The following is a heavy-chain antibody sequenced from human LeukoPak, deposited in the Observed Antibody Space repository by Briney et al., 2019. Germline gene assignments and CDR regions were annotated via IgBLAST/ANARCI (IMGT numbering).Heavy chain of an antibody. V-gene: IGHV4-61*01. Sequence: PSETLSLTCTVSGGSISSSSYYWSWIRQPPGKGLEWIGYIYYSGSTNYNPSLKSRVTISVDTSKNQFSLKLSSVTAADTAVYFCARDSLGAGTVGATSGYWGQGTLVTVSS. CDR2: IYYSGST. CDR1: GGSISSSSYY. J-gene: IGHJ4*02. CDR3: ARDSLGAGTVGATSGY. D-gene: IGHD1-26*01.